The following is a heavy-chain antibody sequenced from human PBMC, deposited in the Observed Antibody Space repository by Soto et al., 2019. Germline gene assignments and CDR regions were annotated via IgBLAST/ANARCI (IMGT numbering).Heavy chain of an antibody. CDR3: AREAVFGLTMHYYHYMDV. Sequence: GASVKVSCKASGYTFTGYYMHWVRQAPGQGLEWMGWINPNSGGTNYAQKFQGWVTMTRDTSISTAYMELNNLRADDTAVYYCAREAVFGLTMHYYHYMDVWGKGTTVTVSS. CDR1: GYTFTGYY. CDR2: INPNSGGT. J-gene: IGHJ6*03. V-gene: IGHV1-2*04. D-gene: IGHD3-3*01.